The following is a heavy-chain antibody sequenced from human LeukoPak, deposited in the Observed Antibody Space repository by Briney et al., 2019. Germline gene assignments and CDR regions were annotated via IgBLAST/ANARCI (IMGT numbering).Heavy chain of an antibody. Sequence: PSETLSLTCAVYGGSFSSYYWGWIRQPPGKGLEWIGSIYYSGSTYYNPSLKSRVTISVDTSKNQFSLKLSSVTAADTAVYYCARFPLWFGELYDYWGQGTLVTVSS. CDR1: GGSFSSYY. V-gene: IGHV4-39*01. D-gene: IGHD3-10*01. J-gene: IGHJ4*02. CDR2: IYYSGST. CDR3: ARFPLWFGELYDY.